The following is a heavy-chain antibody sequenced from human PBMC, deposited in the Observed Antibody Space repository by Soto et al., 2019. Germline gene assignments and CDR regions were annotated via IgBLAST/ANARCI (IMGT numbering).Heavy chain of an antibody. J-gene: IGHJ4*02. Sequence: PGGSLRLSCAASGFTFSSYGMHWVRQAPGKGLEWVAVISYDGSNKYYADSVKGRFTISRDNSKNTLYLQMNSLRAEDTAVYYCAKDTARYCSSNSCYDAPDYWGQGTLVTVSS. CDR2: ISYDGSNK. CDR3: AKDTARYCSSNSCYDAPDY. CDR1: GFTFSSYG. D-gene: IGHD2-2*01. V-gene: IGHV3-30*18.